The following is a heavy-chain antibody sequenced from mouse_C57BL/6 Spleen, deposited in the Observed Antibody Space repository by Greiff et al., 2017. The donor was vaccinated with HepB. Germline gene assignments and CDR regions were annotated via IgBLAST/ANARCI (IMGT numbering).Heavy chain of an antibody. J-gene: IGHJ4*01. CDR2: IWRGGST. V-gene: IGHV2-5*01. CDR3: AKNTPWDYGSSPYAMDY. Sequence: VKLVESGPGLVQPSQSLSITCPVSGFSLTSYGVHWVRQSPGKGLEWLGVIWRGGSTDYNAAFMSRLSITKDNSKSQVFFKMNSLQADDTAIYYCAKNTPWDYGSSPYAMDYWGQGTSVTVSS. D-gene: IGHD1-1*01. CDR1: GFSLTSYG.